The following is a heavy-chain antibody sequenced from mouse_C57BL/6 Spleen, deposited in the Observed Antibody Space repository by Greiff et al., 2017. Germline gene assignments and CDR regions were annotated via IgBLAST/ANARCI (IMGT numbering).Heavy chain of an antibody. CDR1: GFSFNTYA. Sequence: EVQRVESGGGLVQPKRSLKLSCAASGFSFNTYAMNWVRQAPGKGLEWVARIRSKSNNYATYYADSVKDRFTISRDDSESMLYLQMNNLKTEDTAMYYCVRHWGYYDYAMDYWGQGTSVTVSS. J-gene: IGHJ4*01. CDR3: VRHWGYYDYAMDY. D-gene: IGHD2-3*01. CDR2: IRSKSNNYAT. V-gene: IGHV10-1*01.